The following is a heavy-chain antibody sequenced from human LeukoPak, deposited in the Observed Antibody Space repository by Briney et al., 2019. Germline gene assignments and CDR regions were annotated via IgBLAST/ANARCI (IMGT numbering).Heavy chain of an antibody. V-gene: IGHV4-59*01. J-gene: IGHJ6*03. Sequence: SETLSLTCTVSGGSISSYYWSWIRQPPGKGLEWIGYIYYSGSTNYNPSLKSRVTISVDTSKNQFSLKLSSVTAADTAVYYCARMGSSWYTPSYMDVWGKGTTVTVSS. CDR3: ARMGSSWYTPSYMDV. D-gene: IGHD6-13*01. CDR2: IYYSGST. CDR1: GGSISSYY.